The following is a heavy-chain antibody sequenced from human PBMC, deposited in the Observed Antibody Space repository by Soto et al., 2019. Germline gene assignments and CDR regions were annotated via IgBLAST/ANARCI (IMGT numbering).Heavy chain of an antibody. Sequence: ASVKVSCEACGYTYTSNGSSWLRQSPGQELEGMGWISAYNDNKNNAQKLQGRVTMTTDTSTSTAYMELRSLISDDTAVYYCARDNPPLGYWGQGTLVTVSP. CDR3: ARDNPPLGY. CDR1: GYTYTSNG. V-gene: IGHV1-18*01. CDR2: ISAYNDNK. J-gene: IGHJ4*02.